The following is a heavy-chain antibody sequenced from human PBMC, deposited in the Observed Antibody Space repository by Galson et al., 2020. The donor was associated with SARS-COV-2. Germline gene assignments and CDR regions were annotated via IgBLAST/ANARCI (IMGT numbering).Heavy chain of an antibody. Sequence: SGPTLVKPTQTLTLTCTFSGFSLDSGGLSVGWIRQPPGKALEWLAHIYWNDDKRYSPSLKSRLTVTKDTSRDQVVLTMTNMAPVDTSTYYGVRRTVWGGGLDYWGRGILVTVSS. D-gene: IGHD7-27*01. CDR2: IYWNDDK. CDR1: GFSLDSGGLS. CDR3: VRRTVWGGGLDY. V-gene: IGHV2-5*01. J-gene: IGHJ4*01.